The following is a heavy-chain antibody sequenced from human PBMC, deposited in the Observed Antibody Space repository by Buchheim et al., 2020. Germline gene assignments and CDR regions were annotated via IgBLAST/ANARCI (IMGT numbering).Heavy chain of an antibody. D-gene: IGHD4-23*01. J-gene: IGHJ4*02. Sequence: QVQLVESGGGVVQPGRSLRLSCAASGFTFSSYAMHWVRQAPGKGLEWVAVISYDGSNKYYADSVKGRFTISRDNSKNTLYLQMNSLRAEDTAVYYCAREVGDGGPFDYLYQGTL. CDR1: GFTFSSYA. CDR3: AREVGDGGPFDY. V-gene: IGHV3-30-3*01. CDR2: ISYDGSNK.